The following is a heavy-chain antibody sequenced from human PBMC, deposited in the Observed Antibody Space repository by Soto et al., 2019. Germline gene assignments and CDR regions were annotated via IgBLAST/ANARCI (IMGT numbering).Heavy chain of an antibody. CDR1: GGSISSAGYY. V-gene: IGHV4-31*03. J-gene: IGHJ3*01. CDR3: ARDPWRTPPEAAFDV. D-gene: IGHD1-1*01. Sequence: QVQLQESGPGLVEPSQTLSLTCTVSGGSISSAGYYWSWISQRPGQGLEWIGHIYFRGGTYYNPSLESRVTISVDTSKNQFSLRLSSVTAADTAVYYCARDPWRTPPEAAFDVWGQGTKVTVSS. CDR2: IYFRGGT.